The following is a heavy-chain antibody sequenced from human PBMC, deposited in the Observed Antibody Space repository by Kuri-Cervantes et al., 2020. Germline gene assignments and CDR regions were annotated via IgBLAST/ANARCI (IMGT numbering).Heavy chain of an antibody. Sequence: GSLRLSCTVSGGSISSSSYDWGWIRQPPGKGLEWIGSIYYSGSTYYNPSLKSRVTISVDTSKNQFSLTLSSVTAADTAVYYCARERGGDFWSGYYDYWGQGTLVTVSS. CDR2: IYYSGST. J-gene: IGHJ4*02. CDR3: ARERGGDFWSGYYDY. D-gene: IGHD3-3*01. V-gene: IGHV4-39*07. CDR1: GGSISSSSYD.